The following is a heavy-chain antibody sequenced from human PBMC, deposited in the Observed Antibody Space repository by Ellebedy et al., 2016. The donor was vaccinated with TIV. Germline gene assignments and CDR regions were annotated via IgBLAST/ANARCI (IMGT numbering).Heavy chain of an antibody. D-gene: IGHD3-10*01. CDR3: AKDLRAYSGSGSYYNLDY. V-gene: IGHV1-3*01. CDR2: VNAGNGNT. CDR1: GYTFTSYS. Sequence: AASVKVSCKASGYTFTSYSMHWVRQAPGQRLEWVGWVNAGNGNTKDSQKFQGRVTITRDTSASTAYMELSSLRSEDTAVYYCAKDLRAYSGSGSYYNLDYWGQGTLVTVSS. J-gene: IGHJ4*02.